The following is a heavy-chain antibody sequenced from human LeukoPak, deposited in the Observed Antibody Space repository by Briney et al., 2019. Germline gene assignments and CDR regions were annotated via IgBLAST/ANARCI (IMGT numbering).Heavy chain of an antibody. D-gene: IGHD4-23*01. J-gene: IGHJ4*02. CDR2: IKEDEIKK. CDR3: ARADYGGNWGGY. V-gene: IGHV3-7*04. CDR1: GFTFSTYW. Sequence: GGSLRLSCAASGFTFSTYWMSWVRQAPGKGLEWVANIKEDEIKKNYVDSVRGRFTISRDNAKNSLYLQMNSLRAEDTAMYYCARADYGGNWGGYWGQGTLVTVSS.